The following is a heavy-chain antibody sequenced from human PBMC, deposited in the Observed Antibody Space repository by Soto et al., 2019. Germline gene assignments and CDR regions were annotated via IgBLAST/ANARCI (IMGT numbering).Heavy chain of an antibody. V-gene: IGHV1-69*13. Sequence: SVKVSCKASGGTFSSYAISWVRQAPGQGLEWMGGIIPIFGTANYAQKFQGRVTITADESTSTAYMELSSLRSEDTAVYYCARVFDPATVRGDYYYYGMDVWGQGTTVTVSS. CDR3: ARVFDPATVRGDYYYYGMDV. D-gene: IGHD4-4*01. CDR1: GGTFSSYA. J-gene: IGHJ6*02. CDR2: IIPIFGTA.